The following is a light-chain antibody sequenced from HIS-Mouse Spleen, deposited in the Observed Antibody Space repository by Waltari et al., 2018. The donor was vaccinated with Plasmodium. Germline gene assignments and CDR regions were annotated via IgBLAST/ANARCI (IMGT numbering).Light chain of an antibody. V-gene: IGLV2-23*03. CDR1: SSDVGSYNL. CDR2: EGS. Sequence: QSALTQPASVSGSPGQSITISCTGTSSDVGSYNLVSWYQQHPGKAPKLMIYEGSRAPSGVSNRFSGSKSGNTASLTISGLQAEDEADYYCCSYAGSSTFVVFGGGTKLTVL. J-gene: IGLJ2*01. CDR3: CSYAGSSTFVV.